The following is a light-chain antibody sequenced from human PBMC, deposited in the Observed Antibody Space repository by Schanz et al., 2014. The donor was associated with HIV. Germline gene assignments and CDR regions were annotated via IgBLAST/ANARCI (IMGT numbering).Light chain of an antibody. CDR2: SND. CDR1: SSNFGSNS. J-gene: IGLJ3*02. Sequence: QSVLTQPPSASGTPGQRITISCSGSSSNFGSNSGHWHQHLPGTAPKLLIYSNDQRPSGLPDRFSGSKSGTSASLAISGLQSEDEAASYCAAWDDSLRGVVFGGGTKLTVL. V-gene: IGLV1-44*01. CDR3: AAWDDSLRGVV.